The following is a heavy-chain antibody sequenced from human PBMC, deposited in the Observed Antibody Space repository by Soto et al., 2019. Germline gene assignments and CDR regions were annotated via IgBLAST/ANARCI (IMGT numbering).Heavy chain of an antibody. CDR3: AKGVPGIAVAGTGYFQH. V-gene: IGHV3-23*01. CDR1: GFTSSRYA. J-gene: IGHJ1*01. CDR2: ISGSGDST. D-gene: IGHD6-19*01. Sequence: PGGSLRLSCAASGFTSSRYAMSWARQAPGKGLEWVSGISGSGDSTYYADSVKGRFTISRDNSKNTLYLQMNSLRAEDTAVYYCAKGVPGIAVAGTGYFQHWGQGT.